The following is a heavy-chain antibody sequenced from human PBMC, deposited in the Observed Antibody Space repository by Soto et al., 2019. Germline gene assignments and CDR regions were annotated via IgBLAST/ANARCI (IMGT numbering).Heavy chain of an antibody. CDR2: ISAYNGNT. D-gene: IGHD6-19*01. J-gene: IGHJ4*02. CDR3: ARAEDSSGRYWGFDY. CDR1: GYTFTSYG. Sequence: QVQLVQSGAEVKKPGASVKVSCNASGYTFTSYGISWVRHAPGQGLEWMGWISAYNGNTNYAQKLQGRVTMTTDTSTSTAYMELRSLRSDDTAVYYCARAEDSSGRYWGFDYWGQGTLVTVSS. V-gene: IGHV1-18*01.